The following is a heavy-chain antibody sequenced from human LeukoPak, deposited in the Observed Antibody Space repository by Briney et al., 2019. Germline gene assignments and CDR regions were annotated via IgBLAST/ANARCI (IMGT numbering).Heavy chain of an antibody. J-gene: IGHJ3*02. CDR1: GGSISSGDYY. CDR3: ATYGDLREYAFDI. V-gene: IGHV4-30-4*01. D-gene: IGHD4-17*01. Sequence: SETLSLTCTVSGGSISSGDYYWSWIRQPPGKGLEWIGYIYYSGSTYYNPSLKSRVSISVDTSKNQFSLKLSSVTAADTAIYYCATYGDLREYAFDIWGQGTMVTVSS. CDR2: IYYSGST.